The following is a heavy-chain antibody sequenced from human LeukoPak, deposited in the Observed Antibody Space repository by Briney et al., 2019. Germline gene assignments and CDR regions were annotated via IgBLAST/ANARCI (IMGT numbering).Heavy chain of an antibody. CDR1: GFTFSSYS. V-gene: IGHV3-21*01. Sequence: GGSLRLSCAASGFTFSSYSMNWVRQAPGKGLEWVSSISSSSSYIYYADSVKGRFTISRDNAKNSLYLQMNSLRAEYTAVYYCARARTVTTDFDYWGQGTLVTVSS. D-gene: IGHD4-17*01. J-gene: IGHJ4*02. CDR3: ARARTVTTDFDY. CDR2: ISSSSSYI.